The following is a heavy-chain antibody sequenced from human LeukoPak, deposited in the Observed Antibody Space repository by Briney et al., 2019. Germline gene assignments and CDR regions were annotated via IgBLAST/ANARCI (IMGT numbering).Heavy chain of an antibody. CDR1: GGSISSYY. V-gene: IGHV4-59*01. D-gene: IGHD3-16*01. Sequence: SETLSLTCTVSGGSISSYYWSWIRQPPGKGLEWIGYISYSGSTNYNPSLKSRVTISVDTSKNQFSLKLSSVTAADTAVYYCAKYVWGSYSTFEDYWGQGTLVTVSS. J-gene: IGHJ4*02. CDR3: AKYVWGSYSTFEDY. CDR2: ISYSGST.